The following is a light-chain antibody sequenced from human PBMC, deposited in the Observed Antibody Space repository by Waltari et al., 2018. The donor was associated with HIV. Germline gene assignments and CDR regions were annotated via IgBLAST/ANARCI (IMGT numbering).Light chain of an antibody. V-gene: IGLV4-69*01. CDR1: SGHNSYA. CDR2: IKSAGSH. CDR3: QTWATGIRV. Sequence: QLVLTQSPSASASLGASVKLTCTLSSGHNSYAIAWHQQQPEKGPRYLMKIKSAGSHKKGDGIPDRFSGSSSGAERYLTISSLQSEVEADYYCQTWATGIRVFGGGTKLTVL. J-gene: IGLJ3*02.